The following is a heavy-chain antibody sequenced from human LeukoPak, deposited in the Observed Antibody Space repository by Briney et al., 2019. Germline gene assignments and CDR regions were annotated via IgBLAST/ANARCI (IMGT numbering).Heavy chain of an antibody. Sequence: GGSLRLSCAASGFTFTSHGMNWVRQAPGKGLEWVSGISGRGDITYYVDSVKGRFTISRDNAKNSLYLQMNSLRAEDTAVYYCARDTNDILTGYYLYYFDYWGQGTLVTVSS. V-gene: IGHV3-23*01. CDR3: ARDTNDILTGYYLYYFDY. CDR2: ISGRGDIT. D-gene: IGHD3-9*01. J-gene: IGHJ4*02. CDR1: GFTFTSHG.